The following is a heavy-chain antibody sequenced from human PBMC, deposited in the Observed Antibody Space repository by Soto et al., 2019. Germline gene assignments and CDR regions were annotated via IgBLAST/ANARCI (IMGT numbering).Heavy chain of an antibody. CDR1: GGSVNGYY. Sequence: PSETLSLTCAVSGGSVNGYYWNWFRQPPGKGVEWIGEINHTGGTHYYPSPKSRVTMSVDTSKNQSSMRLSPVTAAVTAIYSCASRITVFGSLVPGFDPWGQGTQVTVSS. V-gene: IGHV4-34*01. CDR2: INHTGGT. CDR3: ASRITVFGSLVPGFDP. D-gene: IGHD3-3*01. J-gene: IGHJ5*02.